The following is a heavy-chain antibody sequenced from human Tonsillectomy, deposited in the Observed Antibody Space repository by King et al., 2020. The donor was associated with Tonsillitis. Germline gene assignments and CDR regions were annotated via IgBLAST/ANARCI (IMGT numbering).Heavy chain of an antibody. CDR3: AKGEYGIEGTYYYYYGMDV. D-gene: IGHD1-26*01. V-gene: IGHV3-30*18. CDR2: ISYDGSNK. CDR1: GFTFSSYG. J-gene: IGHJ6*02. Sequence: VQLVESGGGVVQPGRSLRLSCAASGFTFSSYGMHWVRQAPGKGLEWVPVISYDGSNKYYADSVKGRFTISRDNSKNTLYLQMNSLRAEDTAVYYCAKGEYGIEGTYYYYYGMDVWGQGTTVTVSS.